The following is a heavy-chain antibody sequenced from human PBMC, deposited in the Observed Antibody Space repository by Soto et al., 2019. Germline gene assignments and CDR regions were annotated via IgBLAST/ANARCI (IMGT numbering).Heavy chain of an antibody. V-gene: IGHV1-18*01. D-gene: IGHD3-16*01. Sequence: ASVKVSCKAFGYRFTSYGIGWARQAPGQGLEWMGWINAYNGNTNYAQNFQGRVTLTTDTSTSTAYMELRSLRSNDTAVYYCAMVDVYVTASPQDFWGRGTTVTVSS. CDR3: AMVDVYVTASPQDF. CDR2: INAYNGNT. J-gene: IGHJ6*02. CDR1: GYRFTSYG.